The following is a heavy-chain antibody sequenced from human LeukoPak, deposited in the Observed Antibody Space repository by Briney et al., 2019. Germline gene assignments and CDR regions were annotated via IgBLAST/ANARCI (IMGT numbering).Heavy chain of an antibody. J-gene: IGHJ3*02. V-gene: IGHV4-39*07. D-gene: IGHD6-19*01. CDR2: IYYSGSI. Sequence: SGTLSLTCPVSGASLSGSGFYWGWVRQPPGEGLGWIGYIYYSGSIYYNPSLKSRVTMSVDTSKNQFSLKLSSVTAVDTAVYYCARIGIAVAPQVDIWGQGTMVTVSS. CDR1: GASLSGSGFY. CDR3: ARIGIAVAPQVDI.